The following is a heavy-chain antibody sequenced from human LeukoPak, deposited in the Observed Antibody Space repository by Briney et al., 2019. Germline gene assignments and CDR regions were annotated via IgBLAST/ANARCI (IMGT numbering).Heavy chain of an antibody. J-gene: IGHJ5*02. CDR3: ARAFVVVVAATWFDP. CDR1: GGSFSGYY. CDR2: INHSGST. Sequence: KPSETLSLTCAVYGGSFSGYYWSWIRQPPGKGLEWIEEINHSGSTTYNPSLKSRVTISVDTSKNQFSLKLSSVTAADTAVYYCARAFVVVVAATWFDPWGQGTLVTVSS. D-gene: IGHD2-15*01. V-gene: IGHV4-34*01.